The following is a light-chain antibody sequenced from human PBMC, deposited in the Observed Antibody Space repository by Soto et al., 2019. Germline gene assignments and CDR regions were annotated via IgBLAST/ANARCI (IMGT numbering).Light chain of an antibody. CDR1: SSNIGAGYD. V-gene: IGLV1-40*01. CDR3: QSYDSSLSGVV. J-gene: IGLJ2*01. Sequence: SVLTQPPSVPGAPGQRVTISCTGSSSNIGAGYDVHWYQQLPGTAPKLLIYGNSNRPSGVPDRFSGSKSGTSASLAITGLQAEDEADYYCQSYDSSLSGVVFGGGTKVTVL. CDR2: GNS.